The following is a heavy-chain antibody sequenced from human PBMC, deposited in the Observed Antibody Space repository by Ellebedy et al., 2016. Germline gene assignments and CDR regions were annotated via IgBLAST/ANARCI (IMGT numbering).Heavy chain of an antibody. CDR3: AREGTHSGSYYGAFDI. D-gene: IGHD1-26*01. V-gene: IGHV3-30*04. J-gene: IGHJ3*02. Sequence: GGSLRLSCAASGFTFSSYTMHWVRQAPGKGLEWVAVISYDGSSKYYADSVKGRFTISRDNSKNTLYLQMNSLRAEDTAVYYCAREGTHSGSYYGAFDIWGQGTTVTVSS. CDR2: ISYDGSSK. CDR1: GFTFSSYT.